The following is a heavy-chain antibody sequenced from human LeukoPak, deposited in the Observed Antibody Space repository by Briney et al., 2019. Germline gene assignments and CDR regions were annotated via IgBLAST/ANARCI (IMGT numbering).Heavy chain of an antibody. CDR2: ISSSSSTI. V-gene: IGHV3-48*04. D-gene: IGHD6-13*01. Sequence: PGGSLRLSCAASGFTFSSYSMNWVRQAPGKGLEWVSYISSSSSTIYYADSVKGRFTISRDNAKNSLYLQMNSLRADDTAIYYCAKFLAAAATDSWGQGILVTVSS. CDR3: AKFLAAAATDS. J-gene: IGHJ4*02. CDR1: GFTFSSYS.